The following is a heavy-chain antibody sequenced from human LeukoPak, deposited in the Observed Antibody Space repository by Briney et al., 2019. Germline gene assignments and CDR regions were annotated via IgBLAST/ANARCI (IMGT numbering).Heavy chain of an antibody. CDR3: AKDTTIIVVPAYGMDV. D-gene: IGHD2-2*01. CDR1: GFTFSSYG. J-gene: IGHJ6*02. Sequence: PGRSLRLSCAASGFTFSSYGMHLVRQAPGKGLEWVAVIWYDGSNKYYADSVKGRFTISRDNSKKTLYLQMNSLRAEDTAVYYCAKDTTIIVVPAYGMDVWGQGTTVTVSS. V-gene: IGHV3-33*06. CDR2: IWYDGSNK.